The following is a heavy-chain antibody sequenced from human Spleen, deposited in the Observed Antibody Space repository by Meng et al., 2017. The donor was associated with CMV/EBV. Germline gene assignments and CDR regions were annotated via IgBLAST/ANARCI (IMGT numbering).Heavy chain of an antibody. J-gene: IGHJ6*02. CDR2: IHYDGSNK. D-gene: IGHD6-19*01. CDR1: GFTFSNYG. CDR3: ARDNKALDGSGWYVQYYYGIDV. V-gene: IGHV3-30*02. Sequence: GESLKISCAASGFTFSNYGMHWVRQAPGKGLEWVAFIHYDGSNKYYADSVKGRFTISRDNSKNTVYLHMNSLRAEDTAVYYCARDNKALDGSGWYVQYYYGIDVWGQGTTVTVS.